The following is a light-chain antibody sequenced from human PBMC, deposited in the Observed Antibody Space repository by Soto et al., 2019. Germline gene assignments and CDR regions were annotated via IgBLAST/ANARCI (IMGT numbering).Light chain of an antibody. CDR3: QVWDSRSDHYV. J-gene: IGLJ1*01. Sequence: SYELTQPPSVSVAPGQTARITCGGDNIGGNSVHWYQQKPGQAPVLVVYDGRDRPSRIPARFSGSHSGNTATLTISRVEAGDEADYHCQVWDSRSDHYVFGTGTKVTV. CDR1: NIGGNS. V-gene: IGLV3-21*02. CDR2: DGR.